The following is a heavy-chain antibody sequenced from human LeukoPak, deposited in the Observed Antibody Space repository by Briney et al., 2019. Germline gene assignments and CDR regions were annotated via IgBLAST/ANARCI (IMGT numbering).Heavy chain of an antibody. J-gene: IGHJ4*02. CDR3: ARLTRLSTSPDRYYMDY. CDR2: IYTSGGT. Sequence: SETLSLTCTASGDSISSYYWSWIRQPPGKGLEWIGYIYTSGGTNYIPSLKGRVTISIDTSKNQFSLKLSSVTAADSAVYYCARLTRLSTSPDRYYMDYWGQGTLVTVSS. D-gene: IGHD6-6*01. V-gene: IGHV4-4*09. CDR1: GDSISSYY.